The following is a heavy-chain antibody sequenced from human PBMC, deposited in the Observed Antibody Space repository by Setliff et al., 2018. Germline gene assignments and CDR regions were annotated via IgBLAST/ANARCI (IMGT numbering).Heavy chain of an antibody. CDR1: GGSFSGYY. Sequence: SETLSLTCAVYGGSFSGYYWTWIRQPPGKGLEWIGEINHSRSSNYNPSLKSRVTISVDTSKNQFSLNLSSVTAADTAVYYCARGPRYSGSYYVNYWGQGTLVTVSS. V-gene: IGHV4-34*01. D-gene: IGHD1-26*01. J-gene: IGHJ4*02. CDR3: ARGPRYSGSYYVNY. CDR2: INHSRSS.